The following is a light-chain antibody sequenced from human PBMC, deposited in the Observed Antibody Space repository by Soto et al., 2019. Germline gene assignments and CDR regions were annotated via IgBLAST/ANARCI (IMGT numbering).Light chain of an antibody. Sequence: EIVLTQSPGTLSLSPGERATLSCRASQSVSSSYLAGYQQKPGQAPRLLIYGASSSATGTPDRFSGSGSGTDFTLTLSSLEPEDLAAYYCQQYGSSPFPFGPGTKVDI. CDR3: QQYGSSPFP. CDR1: QSVSSSY. CDR2: GAS. V-gene: IGKV3-20*01. J-gene: IGKJ3*01.